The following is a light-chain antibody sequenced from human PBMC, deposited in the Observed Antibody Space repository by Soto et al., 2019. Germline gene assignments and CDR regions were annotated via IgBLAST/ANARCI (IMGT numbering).Light chain of an antibody. Sequence: QSVLTQPASVSGSPGQSIAISCTGASIDVGGYNYVSWYQQHPGKAPKLMIYDVASRPSGVSDRFSGSKSGNTASLTISGLQAEDEADYYCSSYTSSSTLYVFGTGPKVTVL. CDR1: SIDVGGYNY. CDR3: SSYTSSSTLYV. CDR2: DVA. V-gene: IGLV2-14*03. J-gene: IGLJ1*01.